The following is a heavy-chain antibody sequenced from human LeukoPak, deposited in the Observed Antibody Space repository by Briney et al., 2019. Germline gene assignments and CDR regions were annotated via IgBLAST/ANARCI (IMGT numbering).Heavy chain of an antibody. J-gene: IGHJ4*02. Sequence: PGGSLRLSCAASGFTFSSYAMHWVRQAPGKGLEWVAVISYDGSNKYYADSVKGRFTISRDNSKNTLYLQMNSLRAEDTAVYYCAREPFHYDFWSGYYRASFDYWGQGTLVTVSS. D-gene: IGHD3-3*01. CDR2: ISYDGSNK. CDR1: GFTFSSYA. CDR3: AREPFHYDFWSGYYRASFDY. V-gene: IGHV3-30-3*01.